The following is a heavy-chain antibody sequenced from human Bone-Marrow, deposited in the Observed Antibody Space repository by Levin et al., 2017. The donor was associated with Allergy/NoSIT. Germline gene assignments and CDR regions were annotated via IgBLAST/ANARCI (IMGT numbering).Heavy chain of an antibody. V-gene: IGHV3-23*01. CDR3: AKGRHRWSTFVN. J-gene: IGHJ4*02. Sequence: PGGSLRLSCEASGFSISSEAMSWVRQAPGKGLECVAFIGGAVRIGEYADSVRGRFTISTDNSKNTVSLQMDSLRAEDTAVYYCAKGRHRWSTFVNWGQGTLVTVSS. CDR2: IGGAVRIG. D-gene: IGHD2-15*01. CDR1: GFSISSEA.